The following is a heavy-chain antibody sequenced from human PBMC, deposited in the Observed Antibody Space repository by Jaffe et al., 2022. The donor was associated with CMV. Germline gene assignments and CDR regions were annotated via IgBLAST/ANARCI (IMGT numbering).Heavy chain of an antibody. CDR2: ISGLGGST. D-gene: IGHD5-18*01. V-gene: IGHV3-23*04. Sequence: EVQLVESGGGLVQPGGSLRLSCAASGFTFSSYAMSWVRQAPGKGLEWVSAISGLGGSTYYADSVKGRFTISRDNSKNTLYLLMNSLRAEDTALYYCAKVHVDTTMDLYYYYGLDVWGQGTTVTVSS. J-gene: IGHJ6*02. CDR3: AKVHVDTTMDLYYYYGLDV. CDR1: GFTFSSYA.